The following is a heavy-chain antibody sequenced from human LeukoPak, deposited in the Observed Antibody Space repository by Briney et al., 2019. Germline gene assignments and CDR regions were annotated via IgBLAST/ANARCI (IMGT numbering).Heavy chain of an antibody. CDR3: ARQTGSGLFILP. V-gene: IGHV4-39*01. Sequence: SETLSLTCTVSGGPINSRSYYWGWVRQPPGRGREWLGSIYYSGSIYYNPSLKRRVTISVEKSKNQCSLRLTSVTAADTAVYYCARQTGSGLFILPGGQGTLVTVSS. CDR2: IYYSGSI. CDR1: GGPINSRSYY. D-gene: IGHD3/OR15-3a*01. J-gene: IGHJ4*02.